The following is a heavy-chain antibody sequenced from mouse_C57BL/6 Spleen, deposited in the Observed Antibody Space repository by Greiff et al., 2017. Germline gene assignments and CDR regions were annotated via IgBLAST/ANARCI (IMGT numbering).Heavy chain of an antibody. Sequence: QVHVKQPGAELVMPGASVKLSCKASGYTFTSYWMHWVKQRPGQGLEWIGEIDPSDSYTNYNQKFKGKSTLTVDKSSSTAYMQLSSLTSEDSAVYYCARRRHYDYYAMDYWGQGTSVTVSS. CDR3: ARRRHYDYYAMDY. J-gene: IGHJ4*01. CDR1: GYTFTSYW. CDR2: IDPSDSYT. V-gene: IGHV1-69*01. D-gene: IGHD1-1*02.